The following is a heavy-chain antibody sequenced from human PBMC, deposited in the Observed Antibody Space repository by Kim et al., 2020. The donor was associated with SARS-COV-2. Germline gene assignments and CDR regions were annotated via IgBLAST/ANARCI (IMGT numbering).Heavy chain of an antibody. D-gene: IGHD6-19*01. J-gene: IGHJ2*01. V-gene: IGHV3-33*01. CDR3: ARDRARRGYSSGWLSWYFDL. CDR2: IWYDGSNK. CDR1: GFTFSSYG. Sequence: GGSLRLSCAASGFTFSSYGMHWVRQAPGKGLEWVAVIWYDGSNKYYADSVKGRFTISRDNSKNTLYLQMNSLRAEDTAVYYCARDRARRGYSSGWLSWYFDLWGRGTLVTVSS.